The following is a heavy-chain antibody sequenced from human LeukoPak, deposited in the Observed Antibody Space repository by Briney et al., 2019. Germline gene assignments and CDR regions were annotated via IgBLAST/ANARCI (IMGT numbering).Heavy chain of an antibody. CDR2: INHSGST. D-gene: IGHD2-2*01. CDR1: GGSFSGYY. J-gene: IGHJ4*02. V-gene: IGHV4-34*01. CDR3: ARHTQLGPEGGFDY. Sequence: PSETLSLTCAVYGGSFSGYYWSWIRQPPGKGLEWIGEINHSGSTNYNPSLKSRVTISVDTSKNQFSLKLSSVTAADTAVYYCARHTQLGPEGGFDYWGQGTLVTVSS.